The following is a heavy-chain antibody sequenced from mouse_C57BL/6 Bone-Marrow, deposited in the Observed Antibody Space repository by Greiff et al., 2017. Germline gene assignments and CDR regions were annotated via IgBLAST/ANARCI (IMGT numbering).Heavy chain of an antibody. CDR1: GFTFSSYA. Sequence: EVKLMESGGGLVKPGGSLKLSCAASGFTFSSYAMSWVRQTPEKRLEWVATISDGGSYTYYPDNVKGRFTISRDNAKNNRYLQMSHLKSEDTAMYYCARETGYWGQGTTLTVSS. V-gene: IGHV5-4*01. J-gene: IGHJ2*01. CDR3: ARETGY. CDR2: ISDGGSYT.